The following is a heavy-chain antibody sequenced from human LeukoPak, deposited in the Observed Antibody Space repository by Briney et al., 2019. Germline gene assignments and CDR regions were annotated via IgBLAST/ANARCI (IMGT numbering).Heavy chain of an antibody. Sequence: TGGSLRLSCAASGFTFSSYSMNWVRQAPGKGLEWVSSISSSSSYIYYADSVKGRFTISRDNAKNSLYPQMNSLRAEDTAVYCCAGRNEYYYDSSGYTLTNWFDPWGQGTLVTVSS. D-gene: IGHD3-22*01. V-gene: IGHV3-21*01. CDR3: AGRNEYYYDSSGYTLTNWFDP. CDR2: ISSSSSYI. J-gene: IGHJ5*02. CDR1: GFTFSSYS.